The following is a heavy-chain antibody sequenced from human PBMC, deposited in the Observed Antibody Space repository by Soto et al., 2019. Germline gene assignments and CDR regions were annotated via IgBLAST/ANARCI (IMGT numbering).Heavy chain of an antibody. J-gene: IGHJ4*02. D-gene: IGHD1-20*01. CDR3: AKESLTAPSYFES. V-gene: IGHV3-30*18. Sequence: QVQLVESGGGVVQPGRSLRLSCATSGFTFGSYGMHWVRQAPGKGLEWVAVVSYDGSNKYYADSVKGRFTISRDISKNTLYLQMNSLRAEDTAVYYCAKESLTAPSYFESWGQGTLVTVSS. CDR1: GFTFGSYG. CDR2: VSYDGSNK.